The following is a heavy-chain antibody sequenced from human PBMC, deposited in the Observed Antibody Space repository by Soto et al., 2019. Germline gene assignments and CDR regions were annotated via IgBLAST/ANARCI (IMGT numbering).Heavy chain of an antibody. D-gene: IGHD6-13*01. Sequence: PSETLSLTCAVSGGSISSSNWWSWVRQPPGKGLEWIGEIYHSGSTNYNPSLKSRVTISVDKSKNQFSLKLSSVTAADTAVYYCARDQSLAAADYYYYAMDAWGQGTTVT. CDR3: ARDQSLAAADYYYYAMDA. J-gene: IGHJ6*02. CDR2: IYHSGST. CDR1: GGSISSSNW. V-gene: IGHV4-4*02.